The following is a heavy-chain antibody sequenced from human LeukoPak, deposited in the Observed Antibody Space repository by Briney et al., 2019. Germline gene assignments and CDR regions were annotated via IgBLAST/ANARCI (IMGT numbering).Heavy chain of an antibody. CDR1: GGSISSTTYY. CDR2: IYYSGTT. Sequence: PSETLSLTCTVSGGSISSTTYYWGWIRQPPGKGLEWIGSIYYSGTTYYNPSLKRRVTISVDTSKNQFSLTVNSLTAADTALYCCAGAPRWLQDYFNSWGQGTLVTVSS. V-gene: IGHV4-39*07. J-gene: IGHJ4*02. CDR3: AGAPRWLQDYFNS. D-gene: IGHD5-24*01.